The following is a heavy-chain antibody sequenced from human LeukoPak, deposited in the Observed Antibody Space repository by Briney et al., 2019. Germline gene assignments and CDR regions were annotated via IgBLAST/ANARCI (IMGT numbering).Heavy chain of an antibody. CDR3: ARDANLRYNWNSDFDY. J-gene: IGHJ4*02. CDR2: ISSSGSTI. D-gene: IGHD1-7*01. V-gene: IGHV3-48*03. Sequence: GGSLRLSCAASGFTFSSYEMHWVRQAPGRGLEWVSYISSSGSTIYYADSVKGRFTISRDNAKNSLYLQMNSLRAEDTAVYYCARDANLRYNWNSDFDYWGQGTLVTVSS. CDR1: GFTFSSYE.